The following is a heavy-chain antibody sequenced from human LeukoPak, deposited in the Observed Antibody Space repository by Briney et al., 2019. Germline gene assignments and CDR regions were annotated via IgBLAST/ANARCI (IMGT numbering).Heavy chain of an antibody. CDR1: GFTFSSYA. Sequence: GRSLRLSCAASGFTFSSYAMSWVRQAPGKGLEWVSAISGSGGSTYYADSVKGRFTISRDNSKNTLYLQMNSLRAEDTAVYYCASISYYDFWSGSSTFDYWGQGTLVTVSS. D-gene: IGHD3-3*01. J-gene: IGHJ4*02. CDR3: ASISYYDFWSGSSTFDY. V-gene: IGHV3-23*01. CDR2: ISGSGGST.